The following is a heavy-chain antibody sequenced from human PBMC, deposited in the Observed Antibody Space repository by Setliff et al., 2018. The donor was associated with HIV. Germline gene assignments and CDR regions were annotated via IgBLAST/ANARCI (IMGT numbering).Heavy chain of an antibody. J-gene: IGHJ6*02. D-gene: IGHD2-21*02. CDR1: GDFISSGSYY. Sequence: PSETLSLTCIVSGDFISSGSYYWTWIRQPAGKGLEWIGHIYTSGSTNYNPSLKSRVTISVDTSKNHFSLKLSSVTAADTAVYYCARSLVMTATYGMDVWGQGTTVTVSS. CDR3: ARSLVMTATYGMDV. V-gene: IGHV4-61*09. CDR2: IYTSGST.